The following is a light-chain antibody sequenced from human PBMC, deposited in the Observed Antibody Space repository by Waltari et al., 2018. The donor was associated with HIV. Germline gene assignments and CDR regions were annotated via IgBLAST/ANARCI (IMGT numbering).Light chain of an antibody. J-gene: IGKJ2*01. CDR3: QQYYNTPPT. CDR1: QNHFDSPNINNN. CDR2: WAS. Sequence: DIVMTQSPDSLAVSLGGRSTINWKATQNHFDSPNINNNLTWYQHKPGQPPKLLFYWASNRASGVPDRFSGSGSGTKFTLTISSLQSDDVAVYYCQQYYNTPPTFGQGTKLEI. V-gene: IGKV4-1*01.